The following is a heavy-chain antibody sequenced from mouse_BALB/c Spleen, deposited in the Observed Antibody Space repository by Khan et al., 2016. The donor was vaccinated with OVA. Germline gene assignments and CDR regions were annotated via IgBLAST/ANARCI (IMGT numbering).Heavy chain of an antibody. Sequence: QIQLVQSGPELKKPGETVKISCKASGYTFTNYGMNWAKQAPGKGLKWMGWINTYTGEPTYADDFKGRFAFSLETSASTAYLQINNLKNEDTATXFCARVGHSGTMDYGGQGTSVTVAS. CDR2: INTYTGEP. CDR1: GYTFTNYG. V-gene: IGHV9-3-1*01. D-gene: IGHD3-1*01. J-gene: IGHJ4*01. CDR3: ARVGHSGTMDY.